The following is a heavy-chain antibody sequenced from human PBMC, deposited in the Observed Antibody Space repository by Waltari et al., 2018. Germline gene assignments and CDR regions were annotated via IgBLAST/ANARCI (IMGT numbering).Heavy chain of an antibody. CDR2: IRSKSSYI. D-gene: IGHD3-3*01. V-gene: IGHV3-21*01. CDR1: GFTFISCS. Sequence: EVQLVESGGGLVKPGGSVTLSCAASGFTFISCSMNWFSHAAGKGREGVPSIRSKSSYIYYADSVKGRFTITSDNAKNSLYLQMISLRAEDTAVYYCARDKFKIFGVAYGMDVWGQGTTVTVSS. J-gene: IGHJ6*02. CDR3: ARDKFKIFGVAYGMDV.